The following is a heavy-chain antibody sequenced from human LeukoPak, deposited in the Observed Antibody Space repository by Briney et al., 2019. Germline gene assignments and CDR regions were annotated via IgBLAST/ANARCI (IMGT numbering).Heavy chain of an antibody. Sequence: GWSLRLSCAASGFTFSTYGMNWVRQAPGKGLEWVSTISTNSANTYYTDSVKGRFTISRDNSKDTLFMQMNSLRAEDTAVYYCAKGQSTIATRSFDSWGQGTLVTVSS. J-gene: IGHJ4*02. CDR3: AKGQSTIATRSFDS. CDR2: ISTNSANT. CDR1: GFTFSTYG. D-gene: IGHD6-6*01. V-gene: IGHV3-23*01.